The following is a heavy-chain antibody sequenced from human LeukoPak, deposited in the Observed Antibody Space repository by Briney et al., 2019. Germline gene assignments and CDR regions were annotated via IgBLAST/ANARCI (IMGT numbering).Heavy chain of an antibody. CDR2: INYSGST. D-gene: IGHD6-19*01. CDR3: ARGSSSSPLRG. V-gene: IGHV4-34*01. Sequence: SETLSLTCAVYGGSFSDYDWSWSRQPPGKGLEWIGEINYSGSTNYNPSLKSRVTVSVDTSKNQFSLKLSSVTAADTAVYYCARGSSSSPLRGWSQGTLVTVSS. CDR1: GGSFSDYD. J-gene: IGHJ4*02.